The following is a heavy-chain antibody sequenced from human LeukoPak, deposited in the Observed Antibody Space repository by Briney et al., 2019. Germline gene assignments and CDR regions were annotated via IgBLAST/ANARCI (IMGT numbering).Heavy chain of an antibody. CDR3: ARHVWVFGYSYGSYYLDY. CDR1: GGSFSGYY. Sequence: SETLSLTCAVYGGSFSGYYWSWIRQPPGKGLEWIGEINHSGSTNYNPSLKSRVTISVDTSKNQFSLKLSSVTAADTAVYYCARHVWVFGYSYGSYYLDYWGQGTLVTVSS. J-gene: IGHJ4*02. CDR2: INHSGST. D-gene: IGHD5-18*01. V-gene: IGHV4-34*01.